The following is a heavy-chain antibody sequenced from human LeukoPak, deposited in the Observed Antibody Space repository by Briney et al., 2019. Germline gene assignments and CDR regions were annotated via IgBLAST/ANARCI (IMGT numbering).Heavy chain of an antibody. D-gene: IGHD6-13*01. Sequence: GGSLGLSCAASGFTFSSHGMHWVRQAPGKGLEWVAFIRYDGSNKYYADSVKGRFTISRDNSKNTLYLQMNSLRAEDTAVCYCAKILEQQLVFDYWGQGTLVTVSS. CDR3: AKILEQQLVFDY. CDR2: IRYDGSNK. J-gene: IGHJ4*02. V-gene: IGHV3-30*02. CDR1: GFTFSSHG.